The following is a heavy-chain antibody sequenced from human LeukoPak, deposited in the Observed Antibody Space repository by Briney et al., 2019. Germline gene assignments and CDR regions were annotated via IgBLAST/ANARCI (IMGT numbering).Heavy chain of an antibody. J-gene: IGHJ4*02. CDR3: AREGSHPNYFDY. CDR2: IYSGGST. V-gene: IGHV3-53*01. CDR1: RFTVNSNY. D-gene: IGHD1-26*01. Sequence: GGSLRLSCAASRFTVNSNYMSWVRQAPGKGLEWVSVIYSGGSTYYADSVKGRFTISRDNSKNTLYLQMNSLRAEDTAVYYCAREGSHPNYFDYWGQGTLVTVSS.